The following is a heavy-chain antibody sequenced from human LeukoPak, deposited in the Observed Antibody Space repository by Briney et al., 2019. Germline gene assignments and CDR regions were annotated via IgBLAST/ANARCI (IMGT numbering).Heavy chain of an antibody. CDR3: ARETGYCSGGSCYLYYYYGMDV. V-gene: IGHV3-64*01. CDR2: ISSKWGST. J-gene: IGHJ6*02. D-gene: IGHD2-15*01. Sequence: GGSLGLSCGASGFAFSSYAVHWVRQAPAKGLEYVSAISSKWGSTYYANSVKGRFTIHRDNSKNTLYLQMGSLRAEDMAVYYCARETGYCSGGSCYLYYYYGMDVWGQGTTVTVSS. CDR1: GFAFSSYA.